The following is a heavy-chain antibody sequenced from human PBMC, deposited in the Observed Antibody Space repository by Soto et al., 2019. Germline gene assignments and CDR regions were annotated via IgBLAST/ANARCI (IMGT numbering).Heavy chain of an antibody. V-gene: IGHV3-66*01. CDR3: ARDGSGLLDY. CDR2: IYSSGTT. CDR1: GFTVSSNY. Sequence: GGSLRLSCAASGFTVSSNYMSWVRQAPGKGLEWVSVIYSSGTTYYADSVKGRFTISRDTSKNTVYLQMNSLRAEDTAMYYCARDGSGLLDYWGQGTLVTVSS. J-gene: IGHJ4*02. D-gene: IGHD2-2*03.